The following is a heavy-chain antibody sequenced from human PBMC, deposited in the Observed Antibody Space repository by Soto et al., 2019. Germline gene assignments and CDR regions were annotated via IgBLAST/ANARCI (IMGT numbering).Heavy chain of an antibody. J-gene: IGHJ1*01. CDR3: ARDRCTNGVCYAPSDD. CDR2: ISSNGRST. D-gene: IGHD2-8*01. CDR1: GFIFSTYA. Sequence: EVKLVESGGGLVQPGGSLRLSCATSGFIFSTYAMHWVRQAPGKGLEYVSAISSNGRSTYYANSVKGRFTISRDNSKNTLYLQMDSLRAEDMAVYYCARDRCTNGVCYAPSDDWSQGTLVTVSS. V-gene: IGHV3-64*01.